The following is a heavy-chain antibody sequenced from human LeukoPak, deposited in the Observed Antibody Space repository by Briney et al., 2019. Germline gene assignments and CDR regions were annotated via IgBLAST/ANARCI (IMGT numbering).Heavy chain of an antibody. CDR3: ARDYLMGGVDTAMVIAFDI. CDR1: GFTFSSYS. CDR2: ISSSSSYI. Sequence: GGSLRLSCAASGFTFSSYSMNWVRQAPGKGLEWVSSISSSSSYIYYADSVKGQFTISRDNAKNSLYLQMNSLRAEDTAVYYCARDYLMGGVDTAMVIAFDIWGQGTMVTVSS. J-gene: IGHJ3*02. D-gene: IGHD5-18*01. V-gene: IGHV3-21*01.